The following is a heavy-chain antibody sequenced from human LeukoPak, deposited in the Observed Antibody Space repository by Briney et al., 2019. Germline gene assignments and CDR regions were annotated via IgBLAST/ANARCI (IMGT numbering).Heavy chain of an antibody. J-gene: IGHJ6*02. CDR1: GGTFISYA. CDR3: ARDIPHYYDSSGYYFSPTYYYYGMDV. CDR2: IIPIFGTA. V-gene: IGHV1-69*01. D-gene: IGHD3-22*01. Sequence: GASVKVSCKASGGTFISYAISWVRQAPGQGLEWMGGIIPIFGTANYAQKFQGRVTITADESTSTAYMELSSLRSEDTAVYYCARDIPHYYDSSGYYFSPTYYYYGMDVWGQGTTVTVSS.